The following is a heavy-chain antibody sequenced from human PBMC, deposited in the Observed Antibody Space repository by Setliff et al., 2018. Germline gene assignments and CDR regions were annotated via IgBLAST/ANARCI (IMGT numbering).Heavy chain of an antibody. CDR1: GFSFSSYA. D-gene: IGHD3-22*01. V-gene: IGHV3-23*01. J-gene: IGHJ4*02. CDR2: VSGSGDRI. CDR3: AKWGGSLDSIGYYLGPFAH. Sequence: GGSLRLSCVGSGFSFSSYAMTWVRQAPGKGLEWVSSVSGSGDRIFYAASVKGRFTISRDNSKNTLYLHMNSLRVGDTAVYSCAKWGGSLDSIGYYLGPFAHWGQGTLVTVSS.